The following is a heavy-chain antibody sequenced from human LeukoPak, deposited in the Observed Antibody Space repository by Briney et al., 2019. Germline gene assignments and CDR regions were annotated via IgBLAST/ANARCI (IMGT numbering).Heavy chain of an antibody. Sequence: PSETLSLTCAVSGGSISSGGYSWNWIRQPPGKGLEWIGCIYDRGPAHYNPSLKSRFTISVDRPKNQFFLNVTSLTAADTAVYYCARSRQASGLFSSWGQGTLVVVSS. CDR3: ARSRQASGLFSS. CDR2: IYDRGPA. CDR1: GGSISSGGYS. V-gene: IGHV4-30-2*01. D-gene: IGHD3-10*01. J-gene: IGHJ5*02.